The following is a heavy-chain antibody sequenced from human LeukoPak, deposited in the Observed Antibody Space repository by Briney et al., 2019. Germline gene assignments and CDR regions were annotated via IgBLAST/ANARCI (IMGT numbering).Heavy chain of an antibody. J-gene: IGHJ4*02. CDR1: GFTFSSYT. D-gene: IGHD6-19*01. CDR2: IGTSSTTI. Sequence: SGGSLRLSCAASGFTFSSYTMNWVRQPPGKGLEWVSNIGTSSTTIYYADSVKGRFTISRDNAKNSLYLQMNSLRADDTAVYYCARSRYSSGWSPFDPLFDYWGQGTLVTVSS. CDR3: ARSRYSSGWSPFDPLFDY. V-gene: IGHV3-48*01.